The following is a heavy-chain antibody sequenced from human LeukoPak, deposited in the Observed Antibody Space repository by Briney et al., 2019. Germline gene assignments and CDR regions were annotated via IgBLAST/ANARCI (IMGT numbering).Heavy chain of an antibody. J-gene: IGHJ6*02. V-gene: IGHV3-30-3*01. CDR2: ISYDGSNK. CDR1: GFTFSSYA. D-gene: IGHD3-10*01. CDR3: ARDTLWFGELLSPNGAYYYGMDV. Sequence: GGSLRLSCAASGFTFSSYAMHWVRQAPGKGLEWVAVISYDGSNKYYADSVKGRFTISRDNSKNTLYLQMNSLRAEDTAVYYCARDTLWFGELLSPNGAYYYGMDVWGQGTTVTVSS.